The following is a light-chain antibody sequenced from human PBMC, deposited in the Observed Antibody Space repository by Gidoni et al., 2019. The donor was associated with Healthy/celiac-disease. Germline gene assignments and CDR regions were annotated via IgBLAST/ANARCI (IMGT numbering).Light chain of an antibody. V-gene: IGLV1-51*01. CDR3: GTWDSSLSADWV. J-gene: IGLJ3*02. Sequence: QSVLTQPPSVSAAPGQKVTISCAGSSSNIGNNYVSWYQQLPGTAPKLLIYDNNKRPSGIPDRFSGSKSGTSATLGITGLQTGDEADYYCGTWDSSLSADWVFGGGTKLNVX. CDR1: SSNIGNNY. CDR2: DNN.